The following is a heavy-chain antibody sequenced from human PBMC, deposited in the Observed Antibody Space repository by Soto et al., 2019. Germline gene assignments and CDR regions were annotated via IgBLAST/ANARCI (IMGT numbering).Heavy chain of an antibody. D-gene: IGHD6-19*01. J-gene: IGHJ4*02. V-gene: IGHV3-11*06. Sequence: GGSLRLSCAASGFTFSSYAMSWIRQAPGKGLEWVSYISSSSAYRNYADSVKGRFTISRDNAESSLYLQMNSLGAEDTAVYYCARSEGSSFVAPLDYWGQGILVTVSS. CDR3: ARSEGSSFVAPLDY. CDR2: ISSSSAYR. CDR1: GFTFSSYA.